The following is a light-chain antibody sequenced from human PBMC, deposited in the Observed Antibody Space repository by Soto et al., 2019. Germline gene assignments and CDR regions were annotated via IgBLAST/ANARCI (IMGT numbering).Light chain of an antibody. J-gene: IGKJ1*01. Sequence: IVLTQSPGTLSLSPGARAPLSCRASQSVSSSYLAWYQQKPGQAPRLLIYGASSRATGIPDRFSGSGSGTDFTLTISSLELEDFAVYFCHQYGTSPQTFGQGTKVDIK. CDR3: HQYGTSPQT. V-gene: IGKV3-20*01. CDR1: QSVSSSY. CDR2: GAS.